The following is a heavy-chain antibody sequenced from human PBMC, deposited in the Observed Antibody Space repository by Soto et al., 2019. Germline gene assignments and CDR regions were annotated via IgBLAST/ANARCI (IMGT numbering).Heavy chain of an antibody. J-gene: IGHJ4*02. Sequence: PSETLSLTCTVSGGSISSGGYYWSWIRQHPGKGLEWIGYIYYSGSTYYNPSLKSRVTISVDTSKNQFSLKLSSVTAADTAVYYCAAGPFGELSLVGKYWGQGTLVTVSS. CDR2: IYYSGST. V-gene: IGHV4-31*03. CDR1: GGSISSGGYY. D-gene: IGHD3-10*01. CDR3: AAGPFGELSLVGKY.